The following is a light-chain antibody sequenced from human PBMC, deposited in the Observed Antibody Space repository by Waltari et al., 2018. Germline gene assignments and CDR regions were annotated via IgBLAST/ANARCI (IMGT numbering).Light chain of an antibody. J-gene: IGKJ3*01. CDR2: DAS. CDR3: QQRNSWPLT. CDR1: QSVGDF. Sequence: EIVLTQSPVTLSLSPGEGATLSCKTSQSVGDFLAWYQQRPGQAPRLLIYDASLRAAGIPARFSGSGSGTDFTLTISSLESEDSAVYVCQQRNSWPLTFGPGTTV. V-gene: IGKV3-11*01.